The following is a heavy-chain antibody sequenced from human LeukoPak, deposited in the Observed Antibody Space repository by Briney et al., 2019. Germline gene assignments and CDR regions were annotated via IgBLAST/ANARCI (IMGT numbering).Heavy chain of an antibody. CDR1: GYTFTDFG. Sequence: ASVHVSCKTSGYTFTDFGMSWVRQAPGQGLEWMGWISAYSGDTNYAHNLQGRVTMTTDTSTSTAYMELRSLRSDDTAMYYCARGRPSDFWGQGTLVTVSS. J-gene: IGHJ4*02. CDR2: ISAYSGDT. D-gene: IGHD3-3*01. CDR3: ARGRPSDF. V-gene: IGHV1-18*01.